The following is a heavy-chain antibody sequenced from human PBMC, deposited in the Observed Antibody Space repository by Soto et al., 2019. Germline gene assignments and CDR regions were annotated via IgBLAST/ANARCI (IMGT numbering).Heavy chain of an antibody. CDR1: GFTFSSYW. CDR2: INSDGSST. D-gene: IGHD2-15*01. CDR3: VRKSLVVAAATREDY. Sequence: EVQLVESGGGLVQPGGSLRLSCAASGFTFSSYWMHWVRQAPGKGLLWVSRINSDGSSTSYADSVKGRFTISRDNAKNTLYLQMNSLRAEDTAVYYCVRKSLVVAAATREDYWGQGTLVTVSS. V-gene: IGHV3-74*01. J-gene: IGHJ4*02.